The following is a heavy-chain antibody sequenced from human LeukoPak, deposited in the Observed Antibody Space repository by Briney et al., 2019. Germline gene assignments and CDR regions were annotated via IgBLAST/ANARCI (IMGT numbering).Heavy chain of an antibody. V-gene: IGHV3-66*01. J-gene: IGHJ5*02. Sequence: GGSLTLSCAAFGFTVSSSYMSWVRQPPGKGLEWVAVLYRAGDTYYADSVKGRFTISRDDSKNTLYLQMNTVRVEDTAVYYCARDAYDNTESVRWFDPWGQGTLVTVSS. CDR2: LYRAGDT. CDR3: ARDAYDNTESVRWFDP. D-gene: IGHD3-9*01. CDR1: GFTVSSSY.